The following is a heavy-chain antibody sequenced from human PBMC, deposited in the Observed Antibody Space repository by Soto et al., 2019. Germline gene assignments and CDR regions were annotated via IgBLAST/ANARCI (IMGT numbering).Heavy chain of an antibody. D-gene: IGHD6-6*01. V-gene: IGHV3-30*18. CDR3: AKAGGAARLRYFDY. CDR1: GFTFSSYG. J-gene: IGHJ4*02. CDR2: ISYDGSNK. Sequence: QVQLVESGGGVVQPGRSLRLSCAASGFTFSSYGMHWVRQAPGKGLEWVAVISYDGSNKYYADSVKGRFTISRDNSKNTLYLQMNRLRAEDTDVYYCAKAGGAARLRYFDYRGQGTLVTVSS.